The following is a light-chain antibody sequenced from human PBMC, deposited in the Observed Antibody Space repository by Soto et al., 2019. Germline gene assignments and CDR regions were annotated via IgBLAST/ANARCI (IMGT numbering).Light chain of an antibody. V-gene: IGKV3-11*01. Sequence: ETVLTQSPATLSLSAGERATLSCRAGQSVSSYLAWYQQKPGQAPRLLIYDASNRATGIPARFSGSGSGTDFTLTISSLEPEDAAVYYCQQRSNWPPITFGQGTQREIK. CDR1: QSVSSY. CDR3: QQRSNWPPIT. CDR2: DAS. J-gene: IGKJ5*01.